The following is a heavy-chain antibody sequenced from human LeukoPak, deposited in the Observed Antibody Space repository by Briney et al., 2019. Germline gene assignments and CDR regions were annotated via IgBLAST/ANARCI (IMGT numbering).Heavy chain of an antibody. CDR2: IYYSGST. Sequence: PSETLSLTCTVSGGSISIYYWSWIRQPPGKGLEWIGYIYYSGSTNYNPSLKSRVTISVDTSKNQFSLKLSSVTAADTAVYYCARRKHGNWFDPWGQGTLVTVSS. CDR3: ARRKHGNWFDP. CDR1: GGSISIYY. J-gene: IGHJ5*02. V-gene: IGHV4-59*01.